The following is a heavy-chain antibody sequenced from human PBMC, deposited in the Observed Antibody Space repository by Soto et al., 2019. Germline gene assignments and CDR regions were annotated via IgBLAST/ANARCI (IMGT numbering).Heavy chain of an antibody. D-gene: IGHD4-4*01. CDR1: GGSISGYY. CDR3: GRDAPLDSGGNYGLDY. J-gene: IGHJ4*02. CDR2: IYFTGNA. Sequence: SETLSLTCNVSGGSISGYYWAWIRQPPGKGLEWIGYIYFTGNANYSPSLKSRVTMSVDMSTNQFSLNLRSLTAADTAVYYCGRDAPLDSGGNYGLDYRGQGTGVIVSS. V-gene: IGHV4-59*01.